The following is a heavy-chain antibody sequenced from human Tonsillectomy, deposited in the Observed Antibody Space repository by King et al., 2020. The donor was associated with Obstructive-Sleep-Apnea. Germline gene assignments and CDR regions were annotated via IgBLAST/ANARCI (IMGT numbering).Heavy chain of an antibody. Sequence: VKLVESGGGLVQPGRSLRLSCAASGFTFDDYAMHWVRHAPGKGLEWVSGISWNSGDIIYADSVKGRFTISRDNAKNSLYLQMNSLRAEDTALYYCAKGDSHYYYYAMDVWGQGTTVTVSS. V-gene: IGHV3-9*01. CDR2: ISWNSGDI. CDR3: AKGDSHYYYYAMDV. J-gene: IGHJ6*02. CDR1: GFTFDDYA. D-gene: IGHD2-15*01.